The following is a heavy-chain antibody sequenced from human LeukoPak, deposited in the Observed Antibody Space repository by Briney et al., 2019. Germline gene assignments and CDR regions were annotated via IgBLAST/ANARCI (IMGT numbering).Heavy chain of an antibody. CDR3: ARARDSSSYLDY. Sequence: SGTLSLTCTVSGGSISSGGYYWSWIRQHPGKGLEWIGYIYYSGSTYYNPSLKSRVTISVDASKNQFSLKLSSVTAADTAVYYCARARDSSSYLDYWGQGTLVTASS. D-gene: IGHD6-6*01. CDR1: GGSISSGGYY. V-gene: IGHV4-31*03. CDR2: IYYSGST. J-gene: IGHJ4*02.